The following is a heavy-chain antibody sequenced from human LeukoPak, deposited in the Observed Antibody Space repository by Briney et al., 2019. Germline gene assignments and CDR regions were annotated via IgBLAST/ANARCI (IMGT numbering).Heavy chain of an antibody. Sequence: GGSLRLSCAASGFTFDDYAMHWVRQAPGKGLEWVSGISWNSGSIGYADSVKGRFTISRDNAKNSLYLQMNSLRAEDTALYYCAKVSTRQYGGNSGLFDYWGQGTLVTVSS. D-gene: IGHD4-23*01. CDR3: AKVSTRQYGGNSGLFDY. J-gene: IGHJ4*02. V-gene: IGHV3-9*01. CDR1: GFTFDDYA. CDR2: ISWNSGSI.